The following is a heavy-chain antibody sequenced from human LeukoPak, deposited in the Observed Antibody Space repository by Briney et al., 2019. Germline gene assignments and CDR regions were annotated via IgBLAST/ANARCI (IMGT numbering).Heavy chain of an antibody. CDR2: IYHSGSP. J-gene: IGHJ4*02. Sequence: SETLSLTCTVSGYSISSGYYWGWIRQPPGKGLEWIGSIYHSGSPYYNPSLNSRATISVDTSKNQFSLKLSSVAAADTAVYYCARGNSCDYWGQGTLVTVSS. CDR3: ARGNSCDY. CDR1: GYSISSGYY. D-gene: IGHD6-13*01. V-gene: IGHV4-38-2*02.